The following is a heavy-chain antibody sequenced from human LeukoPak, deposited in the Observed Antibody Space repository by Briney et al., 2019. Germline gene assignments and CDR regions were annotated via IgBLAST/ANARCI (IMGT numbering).Heavy chain of an antibody. Sequence: SETLSLTCTVSGGSISGSSNYWGWIRQPPGKGLEWIGSIHYSGNTYYNPSLKSRVTISVDTSKNQFSLKLTSVAAADTAVYYCARDLRALVWGQGTLVTVSS. V-gene: IGHV4-39*02. J-gene: IGHJ4*02. CDR3: ARDLRALV. CDR1: GGSISGSSNY. D-gene: IGHD5-18*01. CDR2: IHYSGNT.